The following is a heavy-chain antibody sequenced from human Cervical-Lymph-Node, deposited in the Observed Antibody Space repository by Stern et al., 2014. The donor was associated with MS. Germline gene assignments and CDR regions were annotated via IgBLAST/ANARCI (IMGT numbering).Heavy chain of an antibody. Sequence: VQLVESGPGLVKPSETLSLTCAVSGDSISSYTHYWAWIRQPPGKGLEWIGSFYYSGPPYHTPPLKGRVPIPVDPSKNHFSRGLTSVTAADTAVYYCAKHACTGAACPFDLWGQGTLVTVSS. CDR2: FYYSGPP. J-gene: IGHJ4*02. CDR1: GDSISSYTHY. V-gene: IGHV4-39*01. D-gene: IGHD2-8*02. CDR3: AKHACTGAACPFDL.